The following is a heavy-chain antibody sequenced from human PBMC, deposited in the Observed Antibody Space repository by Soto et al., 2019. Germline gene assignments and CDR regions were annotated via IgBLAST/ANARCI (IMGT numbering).Heavy chain of an antibody. CDR3: VRGKEAGVWFDP. CDR2: INSDTGYT. CDR1: GFTFSHHS. D-gene: IGHD3-10*01. J-gene: IGHJ5*02. V-gene: IGHV1-3*04. Sequence: GASVKVSCKASGFTFSHHSIHWVRQAPGQRLEWMGWINSDTGYTKYSQKFQARLTITWDSSAKTAYMELSSLQSEDTAVYYCVRGKEAGVWFDPWGQGTLVTV.